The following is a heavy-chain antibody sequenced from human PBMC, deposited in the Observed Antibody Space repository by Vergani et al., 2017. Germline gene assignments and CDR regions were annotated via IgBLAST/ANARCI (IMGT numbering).Heavy chain of an antibody. Sequence: EVQLVQSGAEVKKPGESLRISCKGSGYSFTSYWISWVRQMPGKGLEWMGRIDPSDSYTNYSPSFQGHVTISTDKANSTAYLQWSSLKASDTAMYYCASGRRGEYSSSWYVLVYWGQGTLVTVSS. J-gene: IGHJ4*02. CDR1: GYSFTSYW. V-gene: IGHV5-10-1*01. CDR3: ASGRRGEYSSSWYVLVY. CDR2: IDPSDSYT. D-gene: IGHD6-13*01.